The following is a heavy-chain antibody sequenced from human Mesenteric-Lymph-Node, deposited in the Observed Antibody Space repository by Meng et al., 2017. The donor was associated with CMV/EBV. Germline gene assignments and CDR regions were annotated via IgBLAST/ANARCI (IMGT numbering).Heavy chain of an antibody. D-gene: IGHD4-23*01. V-gene: IGHV3-23*01. Sequence: GESLKISCAASGFTFSSYAMSWVRQAPGKGLEWVSAIRGSGGSTYYADSVTGRFTISRDNSKNTLYLQMNSLRAEDTAVYYCAKGHYGGKKGYYFDYWGQGTLVTISS. CDR3: AKGHYGGKKGYYFDY. J-gene: IGHJ4*02. CDR1: GFTFSSYA. CDR2: IRGSGGST.